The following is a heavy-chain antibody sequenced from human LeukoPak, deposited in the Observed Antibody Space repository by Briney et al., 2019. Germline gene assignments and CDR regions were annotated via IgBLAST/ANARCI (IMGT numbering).Heavy chain of an antibody. CDR3: ARLRTSRYSGNY. CDR1: GGSFSGYY. CDR2: INHSGST. J-gene: IGHJ4*02. V-gene: IGHV4-34*01. Sequence: PSETLSLTCAVYGGSFSGYYWSWIRQPPGKGPEWIGEINHSGSTNYNPSLKSRVTISVDTSKNQFSLKLSSVTAADTAVYYCARLRTSRYSGNYWGQGTLVTVSS. D-gene: IGHD1-26*01.